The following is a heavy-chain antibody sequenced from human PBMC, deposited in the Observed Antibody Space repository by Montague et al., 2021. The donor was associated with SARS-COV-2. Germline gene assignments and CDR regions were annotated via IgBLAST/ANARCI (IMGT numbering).Heavy chain of an antibody. Sequence: LSLTCSVSGGSMSSYHWVWIRQPPGKGLEWVAVISYEGSKKYFADSVKGRFVISRDSSQNTMYLQMNSLTVEDTAVYYCVKASQIFWFGQFARDAFDIWGQGTVVSVSS. CDR1: GGSMSSYH. CDR2: ISYEGSKK. V-gene: IGHV3-30-3*02. J-gene: IGHJ3*02. CDR3: VKASQIFWFGQFARDAFDI. D-gene: IGHD3-10*01.